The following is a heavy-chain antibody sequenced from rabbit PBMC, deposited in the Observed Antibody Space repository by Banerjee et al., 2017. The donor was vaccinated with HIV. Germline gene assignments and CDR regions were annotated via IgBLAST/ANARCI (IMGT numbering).Heavy chain of an antibody. J-gene: IGHJ4*01. CDR3: ARVGGVGVYGYATL. V-gene: IGHV1S40*01. D-gene: IGHD6-1*01. Sequence: WAKGRFTISKTSSTTVTLQMTSLTAADTATYFCARVGGVGVYGYATLWGPGTLVTVS.